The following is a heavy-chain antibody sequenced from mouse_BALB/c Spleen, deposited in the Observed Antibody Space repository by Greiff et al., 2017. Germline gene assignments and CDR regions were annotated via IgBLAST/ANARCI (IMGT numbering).Heavy chain of an antibody. D-gene: IGHD2-4*01. CDR3: ARLENDYDGGYYFEY. J-gene: IGHJ2*01. V-gene: IGHV5-12-1*01. Sequence: EVKVVESGGGLVKPGGSLKLSCAASGFAFSSYDMSWVRQTPEKRLEWVAYISSGGGSTYYPDTVKGRFTISRDNAKNTLYLQMSSLKSEDTAMYYCARLENDYDGGYYFEYWGQGTTLTVSS. CDR1: GFAFSSYD. CDR2: ISSGGGST.